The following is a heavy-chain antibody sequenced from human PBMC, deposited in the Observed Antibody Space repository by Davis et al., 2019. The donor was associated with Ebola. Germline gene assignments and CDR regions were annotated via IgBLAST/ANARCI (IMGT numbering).Heavy chain of an antibody. CDR1: GGTFSSYT. D-gene: IGHD1-1*01. CDR3: ARAQFPTTSDH. V-gene: IGHV1-46*01. Sequence: ASVKVSCKASGGTFSSYTISWVRQAPGQGLEWMGVINPSGGGTTYAQKFQGRVTMTRDTSTSTVYMELSSLTSEDTAVYSCARAQFPTTSDHWGQGTLVTVSS. CDR2: INPSGGGT. J-gene: IGHJ4*02.